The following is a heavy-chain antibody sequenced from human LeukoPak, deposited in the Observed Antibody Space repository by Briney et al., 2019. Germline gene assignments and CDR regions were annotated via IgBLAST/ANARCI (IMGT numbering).Heavy chain of an antibody. J-gene: IGHJ4*02. D-gene: IGHD3-10*01. V-gene: IGHV3-73*01. CDR1: GFTFSSSA. CDR3: TRHYYGSGSYYMIDY. Sequence: GGSLRLSCAASGFTFSSSAMHWVRQASGKGLEWVGRIRSKANSYATAYAASVKGRFTISRDDSKNTAYLQMNSLKTEDTAVYYCTRHYYGSGSYYMIDYWGQGTLVTVSS. CDR2: IRSKANSYAT.